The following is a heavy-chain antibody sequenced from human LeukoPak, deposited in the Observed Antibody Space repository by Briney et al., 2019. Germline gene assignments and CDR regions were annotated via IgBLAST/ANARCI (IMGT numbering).Heavy chain of an antibody. CDR3: AREPSGAYVNDY. D-gene: IGHD4-17*01. V-gene: IGHV1-46*01. Sequence: ASVKVSCKASGYTFTSYHMHWVRQAPGQGLEWMGIINPNSGTTFYAHKFQGRVTLTRDTSTSTVYMELSSLTSDDTAVYYCAREPSGAYVNDYWGQGTPVTVSS. J-gene: IGHJ4*02. CDR1: GYTFTSYH. CDR2: INPNSGTT.